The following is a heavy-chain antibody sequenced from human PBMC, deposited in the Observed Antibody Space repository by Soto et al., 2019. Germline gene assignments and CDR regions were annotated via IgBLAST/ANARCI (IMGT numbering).Heavy chain of an antibody. D-gene: IGHD5-12*01. CDR2: IIPIFGTA. CDR1: GGTFSSYA. Sequence: ASVKVSCKASGGTFSSYAISWVRQAPGQGLEWMGGIIPIFGTANYAQKFQGRVTITADESTSTAYMELSSLRSEDTAVYYCARRRGGYSGYDSTYYFDYWGQGTLVTVSS. V-gene: IGHV1-69*13. CDR3: ARRRGGYSGYDSTYYFDY. J-gene: IGHJ4*02.